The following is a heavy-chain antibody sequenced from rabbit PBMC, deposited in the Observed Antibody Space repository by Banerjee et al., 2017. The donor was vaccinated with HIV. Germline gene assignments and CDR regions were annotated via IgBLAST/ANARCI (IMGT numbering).Heavy chain of an antibody. V-gene: IGHV1S47*01. J-gene: IGHJ3*01. CDR3: ARGLVAGVLDL. Sequence: EESGGGLVKPEGSLTLTCKAFGHGFSAYAISWVRQAPGKGLEWIAFLYPIYGATDYASWVNGRFTVSLDNSQNTVFLQMTSLTAADTSTYFCARGLVAGVLDLWGQGTLVTVS. CDR1: GHGFSAYA. D-gene: IGHD3-3*01. CDR2: LYPIYGAT.